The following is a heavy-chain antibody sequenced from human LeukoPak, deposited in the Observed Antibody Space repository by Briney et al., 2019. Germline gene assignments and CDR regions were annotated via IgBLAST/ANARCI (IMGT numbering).Heavy chain of an antibody. CDR2: INTNTGNP. D-gene: IGHD6-13*01. J-gene: IGHJ4*02. CDR3: ASAEQMGY. Sequence: GASVKVSCKTSGYSFTTYAMNWVRQAPGQGLEWMGWINTNTGNPTYAQGFTGRFVFSLDTSVSTAYLQINSLRAEDTAVYYCASAEQMGYWGQGTLVTVSS. CDR1: GYSFTTYA. V-gene: IGHV7-4-1*02.